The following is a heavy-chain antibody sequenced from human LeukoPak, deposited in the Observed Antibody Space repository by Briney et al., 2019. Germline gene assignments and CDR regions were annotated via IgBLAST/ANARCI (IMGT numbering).Heavy chain of an antibody. CDR3: ARDIRALVMPTYGMDV. D-gene: IGHD2-2*01. V-gene: IGHV3-64*01. Sequence: GGSLRLFCAASGFTFSSYAMHWVRQAPGKGLEYVSAISSNGGSTYYANSVKGRFTISRDNSKNTLYLQMGSLRAEDMAVYYCARDIRALVMPTYGMDVWGQGTTVTVSS. CDR1: GFTFSSYA. J-gene: IGHJ6*02. CDR2: ISSNGGST.